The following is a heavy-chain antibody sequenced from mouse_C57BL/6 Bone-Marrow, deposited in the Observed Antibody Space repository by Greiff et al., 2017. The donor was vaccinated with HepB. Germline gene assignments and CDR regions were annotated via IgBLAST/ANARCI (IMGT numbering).Heavy chain of an antibody. V-gene: IGHV5-6*01. J-gene: IGHJ3*01. CDR3: ARPLITTEGGFAY. D-gene: IGHD1-1*01. CDR1: GFTFSSYG. CDR2: ISSGGSYT. Sequence: EVKVVESGGDLVKPGGSLKLSCAASGFTFSSYGMSWVRQTPDKRLEWVATISSGGSYTYYPDSVKGRFTISRDNAKNTLYLQMSSLKSEDTAMYYCARPLITTEGGFAYWGQGTLVTVSA.